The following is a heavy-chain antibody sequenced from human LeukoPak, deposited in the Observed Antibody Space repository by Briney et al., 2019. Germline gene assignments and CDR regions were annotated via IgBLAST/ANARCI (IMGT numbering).Heavy chain of an antibody. J-gene: IGHJ4*02. CDR2: IYPGDSDT. CDR1: GSPFTSYW. Sequence: GASLKISCQGSGSPFTSYWIGWVRQLPGKGLEWMGIIYPGDSDTRYSPSFQGQVTISADKSISTAYLQWSSLKASDTAMYYCARHGEFDYWGQGTLVTVSS. V-gene: IGHV5-51*01. CDR3: ARHGEFDY.